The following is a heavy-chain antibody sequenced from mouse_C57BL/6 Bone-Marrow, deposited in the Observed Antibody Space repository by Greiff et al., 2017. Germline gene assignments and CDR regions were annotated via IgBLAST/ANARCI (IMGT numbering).Heavy chain of an antibody. CDR2: IRNKANGYTT. D-gene: IGHD1-1*01. CDR1: GFTFTDYY. CDR3: ARYPLHLYGSSYWYFEV. J-gene: IGHJ1*03. Sequence: EVMLVESGGGLVQPGGSLSLSCAASGFTFTDYYMSWVRQPPGKALEWLGFIRNKANGYTTEDSASVKGRFTISRDNSQSILYLQMNALRAEDSATYYCARYPLHLYGSSYWYFEVWGTGTTVTVSA. V-gene: IGHV7-3*01.